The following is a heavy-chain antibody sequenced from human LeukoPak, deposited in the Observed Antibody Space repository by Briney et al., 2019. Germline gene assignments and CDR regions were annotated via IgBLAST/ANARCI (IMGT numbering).Heavy chain of an antibody. V-gene: IGHV4-34*01. CDR1: GGPFSGYY. CDR3: ARDGDY. Sequence: PSETLSLTCAVYGGPFSGYYWSWIRQPPGKGLEWIGEINHSGSTNYNPSLKSRVTISVDTSKNQFSLKLSSVTAADTAVYYCARDGDYWGQGTLVTVSS. J-gene: IGHJ4*02. CDR2: INHSGST.